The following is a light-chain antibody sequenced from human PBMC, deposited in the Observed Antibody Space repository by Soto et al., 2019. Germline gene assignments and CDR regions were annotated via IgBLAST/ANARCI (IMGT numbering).Light chain of an antibody. CDR1: QSVSSN. CDR3: QQYNNWHWT. Sequence: IVMTHSPATLSVSPGERASLSCRASQSVSSNLAWYQQKPGQAPRLLIYGASTRATGIPARFSGSGSGTEFTLTISSLQSEDFAVYYCQQYNNWHWTFGQGTKVDIK. CDR2: GAS. J-gene: IGKJ1*01. V-gene: IGKV3-15*01.